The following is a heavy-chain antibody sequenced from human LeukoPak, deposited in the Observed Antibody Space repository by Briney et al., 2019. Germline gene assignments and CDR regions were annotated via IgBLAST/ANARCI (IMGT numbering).Heavy chain of an antibody. Sequence: SVKVSCKASGGTFSSYAISWVRQTPGQGLEWMGGIIPIFGTANYAQKFQGRVTITADKSTSTAYMELSSLRSEDTAVYYCARGSWFGEGGVVPTFDYWGQGTLVTVSS. J-gene: IGHJ4*02. CDR2: IIPIFGTA. D-gene: IGHD3-10*01. CDR1: GGTFSSYA. CDR3: ARGSWFGEGGVVPTFDY. V-gene: IGHV1-69*06.